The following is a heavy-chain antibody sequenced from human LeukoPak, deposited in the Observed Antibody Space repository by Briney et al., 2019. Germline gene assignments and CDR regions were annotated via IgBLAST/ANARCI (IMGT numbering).Heavy chain of an antibody. CDR1: GGSISSGGYS. CDR2: IYHSGST. V-gene: IGHV4-30-2*01. CDR3: ARGPYYYYYGMDV. Sequence: PSETLSLTCAVSGGSISSGGYSWSWIRQPPGKGLEWIVYIYHSGSTYYNPSLKSRVTISVDRSKNQFSLKLSSVTAADTAVYYCARGPYYYYYGMDVWGQGTTVTVSS. J-gene: IGHJ6*02.